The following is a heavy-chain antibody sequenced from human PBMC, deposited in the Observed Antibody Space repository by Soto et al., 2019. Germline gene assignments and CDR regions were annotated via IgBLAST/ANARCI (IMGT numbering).Heavy chain of an antibody. J-gene: IGHJ6*02. CDR2: IIPIFGTA. V-gene: IGHV1-69*13. CDR3: AISYYDFWSGPTLWYYGMDV. Sequence: GASVKVSCKASGGTFSSYAISWVRQAPGQGLEWMGGIIPIFGTANYAQKFQGRVTITADESTSTAYMELSSLRSEDTAVYYCAISYYDFWSGPTLWYYGMDVWGQGTTVTVSS. D-gene: IGHD3-3*01. CDR1: GGTFSSYA.